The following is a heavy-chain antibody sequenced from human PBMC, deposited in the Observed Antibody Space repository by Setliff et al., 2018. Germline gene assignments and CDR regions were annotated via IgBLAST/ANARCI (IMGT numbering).Heavy chain of an antibody. J-gene: IGHJ4*02. CDR3: ARSFSRREKFLLDY. CDR2: FYYTGST. V-gene: IGHV4-39*07. Sequence: SETLSLTCTVSGDSVSSASFYWGWMRQAPGKGLEWIGSFYYTGSTHYNPSLKSRVTISRDTSRNQFSLKVSSVTAADTAVYYRARSFSRREKFLLDYWGQGALVTVSS. CDR1: GDSVSSASFY.